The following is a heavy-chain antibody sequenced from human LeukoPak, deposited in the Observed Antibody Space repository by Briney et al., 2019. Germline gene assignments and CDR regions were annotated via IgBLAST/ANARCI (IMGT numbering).Heavy chain of an antibody. CDR1: GGSISSGGYY. D-gene: IGHD1-26*01. V-gene: IGHV4-31*03. J-gene: IGHJ6*02. CDR2: IYYSGST. CDR3: AREGALNYDYGMDV. Sequence: SQTLSLTCTVSGGSISSGGYYWSWIRQQPGKGLEWIGYIYYSGSTYYNPSLKSRVTISVDTSKNQFSLKLSSVTAADTAVYYCAREGALNYDYGMDVWGQGTTVTVSS.